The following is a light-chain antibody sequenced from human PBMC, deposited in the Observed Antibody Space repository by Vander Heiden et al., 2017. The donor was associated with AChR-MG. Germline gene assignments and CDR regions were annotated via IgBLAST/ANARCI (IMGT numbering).Light chain of an antibody. CDR2: KAS. Sequence: DIQMPQSPYALSASVGDRFTITCRASQSIGSWLAWYQQKPGRAPKLIIYKASSLQSGVPSRFSGSGSGTEFTLTIRSLQPDDLATYYCQQYNSYSRTFGQGTKVEIK. J-gene: IGKJ1*01. CDR3: QQYNSYSRT. V-gene: IGKV1-5*03. CDR1: QSIGSW.